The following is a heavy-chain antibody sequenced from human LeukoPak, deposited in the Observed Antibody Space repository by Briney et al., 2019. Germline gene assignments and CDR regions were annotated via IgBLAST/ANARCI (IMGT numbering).Heavy chain of an antibody. CDR2: IYYSGST. Sequence: SETLSLTCTVSGGSISSHYWSWIRQPPGKGLEWIGYIYYSGSTNYNPSLKSRVTISVDTSKNQFSLKLSSVTAADTAVYYCARGMKGCSSTSRRNWFDPWGQGTLVTVSS. V-gene: IGHV4-59*11. CDR1: GGSISSHY. CDR3: ARGMKGCSSTSRRNWFDP. J-gene: IGHJ5*02. D-gene: IGHD2-2*01.